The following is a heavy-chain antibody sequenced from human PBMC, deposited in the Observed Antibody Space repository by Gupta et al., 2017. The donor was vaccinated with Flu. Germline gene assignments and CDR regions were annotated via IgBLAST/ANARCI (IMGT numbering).Heavy chain of an antibody. J-gene: IGHJ6*03. Sequence: SYEMNGVRQAPGKGLEWVSYIRSSGSTIYYADSVKGRFTISRDNAKNSLYLQMNSLRAEDTAVYYCARRYCSSTSCLMDVWGKGTTVTVSS. CDR2: IRSSGSTI. V-gene: IGHV3-48*03. D-gene: IGHD2-2*01. CDR3: ARRYCSSTSCLMDV. CDR1: SYE.